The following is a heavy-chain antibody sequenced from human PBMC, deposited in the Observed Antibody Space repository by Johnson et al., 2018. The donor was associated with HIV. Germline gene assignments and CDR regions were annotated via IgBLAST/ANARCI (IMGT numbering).Heavy chain of an antibody. CDR2: ISGSGGST. Sequence: VQLVESGGGLVQPGGSLRLSCAASGFTFSTYAMSWVRQAPGKGLEWVSTISGSGGSTYYADSVKGRFTISRDISKNTLYLQMNSLRSEDTAVYYCAKPVMTAIAPLDVFDIWGQGTMVTVSS. D-gene: IGHD2-21*02. V-gene: IGHV3-23*04. CDR3: AKPVMTAIAPLDVFDI. CDR1: GFTFSTYA. J-gene: IGHJ3*02.